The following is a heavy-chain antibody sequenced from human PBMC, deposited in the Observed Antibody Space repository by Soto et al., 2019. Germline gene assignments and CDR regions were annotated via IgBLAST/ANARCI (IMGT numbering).Heavy chain of an antibody. CDR1: GGSISSYY. J-gene: IGHJ4*02. V-gene: IGHV4-59*08. D-gene: IGHD4-17*01. CDR3: ARAHDYGDRFDY. Sequence: SETLSLTCTVSGGSISSYYWSWIRQPPGKGLEWIGYIYYSGSTNYNPSLKSRVTISVDTSKNQFSLKLSSVTAADTAVYYCARAHDYGDRFDYWGQGTLVTVS. CDR2: IYYSGST.